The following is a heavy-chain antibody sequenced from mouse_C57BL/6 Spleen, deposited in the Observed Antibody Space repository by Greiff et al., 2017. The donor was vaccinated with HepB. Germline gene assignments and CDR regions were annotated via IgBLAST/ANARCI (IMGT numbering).Heavy chain of an antibody. CDR2: IHPNSGST. V-gene: IGHV1-64*01. D-gene: IGHD2-5*01. Sequence: VQLQQSGPELVKPGASVKISCKASGYAFSSSWMNWVKQRPGQGLEWIGMIHPNSGSTNYNEKFKSKATLTVDKSSSTAYMQLSSLTSEDSAVYYCARPYYSNYVAYWGQGTLVTVSA. CDR1: GYAFSSSW. J-gene: IGHJ3*01. CDR3: ARPYYSNYVAY.